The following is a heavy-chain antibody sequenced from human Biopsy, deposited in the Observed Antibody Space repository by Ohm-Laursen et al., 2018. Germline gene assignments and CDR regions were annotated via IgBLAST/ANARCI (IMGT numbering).Heavy chain of an antibody. J-gene: IGHJ4*02. D-gene: IGHD1-26*01. CDR1: GFIFKSYG. CDR3: ARDRREHYQFDS. CDR2: IWYDGSDQ. V-gene: IGHV3-33*01. Sequence: LSLTCAASGFIFKSYGMHWVRQAPGKGLEWVALIWYDGSDQYYADSVKGRLTISRDNSKNTVYLQMNSLRAEETAVYYCARDRREHYQFDSWGQGTRVTVSS.